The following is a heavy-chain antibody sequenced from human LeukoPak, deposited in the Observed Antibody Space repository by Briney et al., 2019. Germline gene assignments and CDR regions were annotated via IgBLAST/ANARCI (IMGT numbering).Heavy chain of an antibody. J-gene: IGHJ3*02. D-gene: IGHD3-9*01. Sequence: SETLSLTCSVSGGSISGYYWSWIRQPAGKGLEWIGYIYYSGSTNYNPSLKSRVTISVDTSKNQFSLKLSSVTAADTAVYYCARATILTGYYPDAFDIWGQGTMVTVSS. CDR1: GGSISGYY. V-gene: IGHV4-59*01. CDR2: IYYSGST. CDR3: ARATILTGYYPDAFDI.